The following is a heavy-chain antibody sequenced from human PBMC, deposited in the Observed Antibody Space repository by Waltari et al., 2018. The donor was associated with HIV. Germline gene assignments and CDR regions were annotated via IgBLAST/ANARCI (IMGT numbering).Heavy chain of an antibody. V-gene: IGHV1-2*02. J-gene: IGHJ4*02. D-gene: IGHD3-22*01. CDR2: INPNSGGT. CDR3: ARDLPYDSSGYYPDY. Sequence: QVQLVQSGAEVKTPGASVKVSCKASGYTFTGYYLHWAPPPPGQGLEWMGWINPNSGGTNYAQKFQGRVTMTRDTSISTAYMELSRLRSDDTAVYYCARDLPYDSSGYYPDYWGQGTLVTVSS. CDR1: GYTFTGYY.